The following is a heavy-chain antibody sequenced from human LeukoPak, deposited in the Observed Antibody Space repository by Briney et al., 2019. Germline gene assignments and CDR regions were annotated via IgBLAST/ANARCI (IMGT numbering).Heavy chain of an antibody. J-gene: IGHJ3*02. D-gene: IGHD3-22*01. CDR1: GFSFSSHG. CDR2: ISGSGDNT. V-gene: IGHV3-23*01. Sequence: PGGSLRLSCAASGFSFSSHGMTWVRLAPGRGLEYVAAISGSGDNTYYADSVKGRFTISRDNFKNTLYLQMNSLRAEDTAVYYCARDPSRITMIVVGGAFDIWGQGTMVTVSS. CDR3: ARDPSRITMIVVGGAFDI.